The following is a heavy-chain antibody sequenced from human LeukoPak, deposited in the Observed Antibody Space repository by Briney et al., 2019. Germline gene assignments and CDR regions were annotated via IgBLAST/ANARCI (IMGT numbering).Heavy chain of an antibody. CDR1: GYTFTSYT. CDR3: ARGWSSGWYNWFDP. Sequence: GASVKVSCKASGYTFTSYTMHWVRQAPGQRLEWMGWINAGNGDTKYSQKFQGRVTITRDTSASTAYMELSSLRSEDTAVYYCARGWSSGWYNWFDPWGQGTLVTVSS. V-gene: IGHV1-3*01. D-gene: IGHD6-19*01. J-gene: IGHJ5*02. CDR2: INAGNGDT.